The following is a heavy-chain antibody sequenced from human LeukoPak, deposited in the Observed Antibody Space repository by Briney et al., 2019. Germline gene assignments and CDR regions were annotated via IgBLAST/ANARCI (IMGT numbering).Heavy chain of an antibody. Sequence: SETLSLTCDVSGYTIRACYYWGWVRQPPGKDLEWIGSVYHSGSTYYNPSLKSRVNIIVDTSKNQFSLSLTSVTAADTAVYYCARSYFSVGAFDIWGQGTMVTVSS. CDR3: ARSYFSVGAFDI. CDR2: VYHSGST. J-gene: IGHJ3*02. D-gene: IGHD2/OR15-2a*01. CDR1: GYTIRACYY. V-gene: IGHV4-38-2*01.